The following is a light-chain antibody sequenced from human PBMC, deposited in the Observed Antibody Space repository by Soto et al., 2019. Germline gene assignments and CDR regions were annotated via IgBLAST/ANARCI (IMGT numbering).Light chain of an antibody. J-gene: IGKJ1*01. CDR1: QSVSSY. CDR2: DAS. Sequence: ESVLPQSRGTMSLSPWERATLSCRASQSVSSYLAWYQQKPGQAPRLLIYDASNRATGIPARFSGSGSGTDFTLTISSLEPEDFAVYYCQQRSNWPPWTFGQGTKVDIK. CDR3: QQRSNWPPWT. V-gene: IGKV3-11*01.